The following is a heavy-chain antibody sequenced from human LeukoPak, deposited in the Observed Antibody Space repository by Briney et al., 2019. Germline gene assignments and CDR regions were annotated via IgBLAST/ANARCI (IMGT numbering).Heavy chain of an antibody. CDR3: ARAGVLRRGYSGYDNAFDI. CDR2: MNPNSGNT. Sequence: ASVKVSCKASGYTFTSYDINWVRQATGQGLGWMGWMNPNSGNTGYAQKFQGRVTMTRNTSISTAYMELSSLRSEDTAVYYCARAGVLRRGYSGYDNAFDIWGQGTMVTVSS. D-gene: IGHD5-12*01. CDR1: GYTFTSYD. J-gene: IGHJ3*02. V-gene: IGHV1-8*01.